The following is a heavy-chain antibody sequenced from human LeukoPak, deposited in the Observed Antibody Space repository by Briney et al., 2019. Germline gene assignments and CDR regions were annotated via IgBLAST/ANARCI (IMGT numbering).Heavy chain of an antibody. D-gene: IGHD3-16*01. CDR2: IIPIFGTA. CDR3: ARGGAMDPNYYFDY. CDR1: GGTFSSYA. J-gene: IGHJ4*02. Sequence: SVKVSCKASGGTFSSYAISWVRRAPGQGLEWMGGIIPIFGTANYAQKFQGRVTITADKSTSTAYMELSSLRSEDTAVYYCARGGAMDPNYYFDYWGQGTLVTVSS. V-gene: IGHV1-69*06.